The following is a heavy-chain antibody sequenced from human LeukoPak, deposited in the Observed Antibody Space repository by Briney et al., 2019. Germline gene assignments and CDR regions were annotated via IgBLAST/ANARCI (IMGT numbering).Heavy chain of an antibody. CDR3: IPPLPYSAQ. D-gene: IGHD2-21*01. CDR2: IKPKTDGETT. CDR1: GFTFSNAY. Sequence: SGGSLRLSCAASGFTFSNAYMNWVRQAPGKGLEWVGRIKPKTDGETTEYAAPVKGRFSISRDDSKNMLYLQMNSLKTEHTAVYYCIPPLPYSAQGGQGTLVTVSS. V-gene: IGHV3-15*07. J-gene: IGHJ4*02.